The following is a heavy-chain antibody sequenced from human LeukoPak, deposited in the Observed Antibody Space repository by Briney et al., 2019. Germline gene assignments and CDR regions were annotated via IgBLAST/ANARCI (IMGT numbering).Heavy chain of an antibody. CDR2: ISSSGSTI. J-gene: IGHJ6*04. Sequence: GGSLRLSCAASGFTFSSYEMNRVRQAPGKGLEWVSYISSSGSTIYYADSVKGRFTISRDNAKNSLYLQMNSLRAEDTAVYYCARDDYGDYVDYYGMDVWGKGTTVTVSS. D-gene: IGHD4-17*01. CDR1: GFTFSSYE. CDR3: ARDDYGDYVDYYGMDV. V-gene: IGHV3-48*03.